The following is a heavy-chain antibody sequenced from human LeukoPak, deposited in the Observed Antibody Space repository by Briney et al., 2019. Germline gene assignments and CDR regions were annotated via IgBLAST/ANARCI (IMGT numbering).Heavy chain of an antibody. D-gene: IGHD3-10*01. CDR1: GGSISSYY. CDR3: ARLAETMVRGVIIKWFDP. V-gene: IGHV4-59*08. CDR2: IYYSGST. Sequence: SETLSLTCTVSGGSISSYYWSWIRQPPGKGLEWIGYIYYSGSTNYNPSLKSRVTISVDTSKNQFSLKLSSVTAADTAVYYCARLAETMVRGVIIKWFDPWGQGTLVTVSS. J-gene: IGHJ5*02.